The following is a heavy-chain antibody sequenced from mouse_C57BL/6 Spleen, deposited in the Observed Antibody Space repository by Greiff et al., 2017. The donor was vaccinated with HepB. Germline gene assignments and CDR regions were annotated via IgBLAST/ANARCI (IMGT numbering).Heavy chain of an antibody. CDR1: GYTFTSYW. J-gene: IGHJ2*01. D-gene: IGHD1-2*01. CDR2: IDPSDSYT. Sequence: QVQLQQPGAELVMPGASVKLSCKASGYTFTSYWMHWVKQRPGQGLEWIGEIDPSDSYTNYNQKFKGKSTLTVDKSSSTAYMQLSSLTSEDSAVYYCARGSLLRSYFDDWGQGTTLTVSS. V-gene: IGHV1-69*01. CDR3: ARGSLLRSYFDD.